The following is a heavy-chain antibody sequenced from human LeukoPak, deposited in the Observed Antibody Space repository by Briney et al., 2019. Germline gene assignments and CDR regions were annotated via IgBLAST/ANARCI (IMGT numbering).Heavy chain of an antibody. J-gene: IGHJ4*02. V-gene: IGHV3-7*01. D-gene: IGHD3-22*01. CDR1: GFSFSNYW. CDR2: IKQEGGEK. CDR3: AKDFLITQYIPYYFDY. Sequence: GGSLRLSCEASGFSFSNYWMSWVRQAPGKGLEWVASIKQEGGEKYYVDPVKGRFTISRDNAKKSLYMQMDSLRGEDTAVYYCAKDFLITQYIPYYFDYWGQGTLVTVSS.